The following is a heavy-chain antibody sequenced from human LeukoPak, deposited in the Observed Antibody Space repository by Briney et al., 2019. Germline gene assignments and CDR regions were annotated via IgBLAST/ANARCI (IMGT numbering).Heavy chain of an antibody. J-gene: IGHJ4*02. CDR2: IYYTAGA. CDR3: ARGRRELRYGPDY. D-gene: IGHD3-9*01. CDR1: GASMRSETHY. Sequence: SQTLSLTCTVSGASMRSETHYWSWLRQLPGKGPEWIAYIYYTAGAYYDPSLQSRVTISLDASENQFSLKLSSVTAADTAVYYCARGRRELRYGPDYWGQGTLVTVSS. V-gene: IGHV4-31*03.